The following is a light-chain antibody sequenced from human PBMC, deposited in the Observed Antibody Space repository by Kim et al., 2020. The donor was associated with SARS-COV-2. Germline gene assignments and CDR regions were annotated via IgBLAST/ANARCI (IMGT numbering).Light chain of an antibody. J-gene: IGKJ1*01. CDR3: QQYNSYQT. V-gene: IGKV1-5*03. CDR2: TAS. CDR1: QSISRW. Sequence: DIQMTQSPSTLSASVGDRINITCRASQSISRWLVWYQQKPGKAPKLLIHTASSLESGVPSRFSGSGSGTEFTLTISSLQPDDFATYYCQQYNSYQTFGQGTRWIS.